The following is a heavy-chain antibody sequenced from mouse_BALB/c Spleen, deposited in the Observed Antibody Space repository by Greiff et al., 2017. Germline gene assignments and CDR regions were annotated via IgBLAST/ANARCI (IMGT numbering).Heavy chain of an antibody. CDR1: GYTFTDYA. CDR3: AGVRITTGYYAMDY. CDR2: ISTYYGDA. D-gene: IGHD2-4*01. V-gene: IGHV1S137*01. J-gene: IGHJ4*01. Sequence: QVQLQQSGAELVRPGVSVKISCKGSGYTFTDYAMHWVKQSHAKSLEWIGVISTYYGDASYNQKFKGKATMTVDKSSSTAYMELARLTSEDSAIYYGAGVRITTGYYAMDYWGQGTSVTVSS.